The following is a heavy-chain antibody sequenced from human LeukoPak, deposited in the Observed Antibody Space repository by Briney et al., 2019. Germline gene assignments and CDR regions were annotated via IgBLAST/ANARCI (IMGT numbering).Heavy chain of an antibody. CDR1: GGSISSYY. Sequence: PSETLSLTCTVSGGSISSYYWSWIRQPPGKGLEWIGYIYYSGSTNYNPSLKSRVTISVDTSKNQFSLKLSSVTAADTAVYYCARVTGYYRVPAFDIWGQGTMVTVSS. V-gene: IGHV4-59*01. J-gene: IGHJ3*02. CDR3: ARVTGYYRVPAFDI. D-gene: IGHD3-9*01. CDR2: IYYSGST.